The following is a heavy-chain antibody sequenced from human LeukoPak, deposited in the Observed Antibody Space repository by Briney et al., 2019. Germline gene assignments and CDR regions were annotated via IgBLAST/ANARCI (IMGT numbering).Heavy chain of an antibody. D-gene: IGHD2-2*02. Sequence: SETLSLTCAVYGGSFSGYYWSWIRQPPGKGLEWIGEINHSGSTNYNPSLKSRVTISVDTSKNQFSLKLSSVTAADTAVYYCASGEHYRSSTSCYTEDWGQGTLVTVSS. J-gene: IGHJ4*02. V-gene: IGHV4-34*01. CDR1: GGSFSGYY. CDR3: ASGEHYRSSTSCYTED. CDR2: INHSGST.